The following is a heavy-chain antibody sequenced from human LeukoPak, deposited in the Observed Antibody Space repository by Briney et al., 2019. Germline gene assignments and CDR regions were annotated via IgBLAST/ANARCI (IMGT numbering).Heavy chain of an antibody. CDR2: IIPIFGTA. D-gene: IGHD3-16*02. V-gene: IGHV1-69*05. Sequence: PVPSVKVSWNASTPTFSSYATSWVRHVPGQGLEWKGGIIPIFGTANYAQKFQGRVTITTEESTSTAYMELSSLRSEDPAVYYCARDGNSRRLGELSYQSTLNRVNWFDPWGQGPLVSVSS. CDR1: TPTFSSYA. J-gene: IGHJ5*02. CDR3: ARDGNSRRLGELSYQSTLNRVNWFDP.